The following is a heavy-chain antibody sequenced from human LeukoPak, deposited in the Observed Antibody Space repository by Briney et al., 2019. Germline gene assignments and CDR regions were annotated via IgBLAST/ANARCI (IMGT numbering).Heavy chain of an antibody. J-gene: IGHJ4*02. CDR1: GFTFSSYG. D-gene: IGHD6-19*01. V-gene: IGHV3-30*03. CDR3: ARTREQWQVLDY. Sequence: GGSLRLSCAASGFTFSSYGMHWVRQAPGKGLEWVAVISYDGSNKYYADSVKGRFIISRDNSKNMVYLQMNSLRAEDTAVYYCARTREQWQVLDYWGQGTLVTVSS. CDR2: ISYDGSNK.